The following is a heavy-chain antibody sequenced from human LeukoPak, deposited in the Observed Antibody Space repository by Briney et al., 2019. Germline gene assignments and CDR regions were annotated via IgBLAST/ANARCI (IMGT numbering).Heavy chain of an antibody. Sequence: GASVKVSCKASGGTFSSYAISWVRQAPGQGLEWMGRIIPILGIANYAQKFQGRVTITADKSTSTAYMELSSLRSEDTAVYYCASTLGYCSGGSCYSGVQHWGQGTLVTVSS. CDR1: GGTFSSYA. V-gene: IGHV1-69*04. CDR3: ASTLGYCSGGSCYSGVQH. J-gene: IGHJ1*01. CDR2: IIPILGIA. D-gene: IGHD2-15*01.